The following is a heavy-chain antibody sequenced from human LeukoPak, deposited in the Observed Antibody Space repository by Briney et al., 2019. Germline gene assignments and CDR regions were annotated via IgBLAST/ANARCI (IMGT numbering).Heavy chain of an antibody. CDR2: IIPIFGTA. CDR1: GGTFSSYA. Sequence: SVKVSCKASGGTFSSYAISWVRQAPGQGLEWMGGIIPIFGTANYAQKFQGRVTITTDESTSTAYMELSSLRSEDTAVYYCARGGDSYYYATGGYYLGVFDYWGQGTLVTVSS. CDR3: ARGGDSYYYATGGYYLGVFDY. D-gene: IGHD3-22*01. V-gene: IGHV1-69*05. J-gene: IGHJ4*02.